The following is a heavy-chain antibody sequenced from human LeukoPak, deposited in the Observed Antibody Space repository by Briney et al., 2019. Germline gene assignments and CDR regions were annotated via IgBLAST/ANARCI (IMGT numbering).Heavy chain of an antibody. D-gene: IGHD6-13*01. CDR3: ARVAEAAAFDY. CDR2: INWNGGST. V-gene: IGHV3-20*04. Sequence: GGSLRLSCAASGFTFDDYGMSWVRQGPGKGLEWVSGINWNGGSTGYADSVKGRFTISRDNAKNSLYLQMNSLRADDTAVYYCARVAEAAAFDYWGQGTLVTVSS. J-gene: IGHJ4*02. CDR1: GFTFDDYG.